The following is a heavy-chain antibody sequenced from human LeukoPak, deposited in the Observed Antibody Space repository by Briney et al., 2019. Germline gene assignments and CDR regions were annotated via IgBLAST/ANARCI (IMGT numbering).Heavy chain of an antibody. J-gene: IGHJ6*03. V-gene: IGHV1-69*06. CDR3: AKQGALRQDYYMDI. Sequence: ASVKVSCKAFGASFSSYAISWVRQAPGQGLEWMGRIIPIFGTPNYAQRFQGRVTITADIVSSTAYMEVNNLTSEDTAVYFCAKQGALRQDYYMDIWGNGTTVTVSS. CDR1: GASFSSYA. CDR2: IIPIFGTP.